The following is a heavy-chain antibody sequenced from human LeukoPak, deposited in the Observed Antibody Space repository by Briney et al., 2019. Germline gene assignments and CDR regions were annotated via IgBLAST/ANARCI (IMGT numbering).Heavy chain of an antibody. Sequence: SETLSLTCAVYGGSFSGYYWSWIRQPPGKGLEWIGEINHSGSTNYNPSLKSGVTISVDTSKNQFSLMLITVTAAETAVGYCPSCLRASRSFPTSHSDYWGQGNPVTVSS. J-gene: IGHJ4*02. CDR2: INHSGST. CDR1: GGSFSGYY. V-gene: IGHV4-34*01. D-gene: IGHD6-6*01. CDR3: PSCLRASRSFPTSHSDY.